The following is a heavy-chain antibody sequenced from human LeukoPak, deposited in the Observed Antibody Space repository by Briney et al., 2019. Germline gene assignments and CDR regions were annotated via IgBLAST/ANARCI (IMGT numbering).Heavy chain of an antibody. J-gene: IGHJ4*02. D-gene: IGHD1-26*01. CDR2: ISGSGDNT. CDR1: GFTFSSYA. Sequence: GGSLRLSCAASGFTFSSYAMSWVRQAPGKGPEWVSAISGSGDNTYYADSVKGRFTISRDNSKNTLYLQMNSLRAEDTAVYYCAKSGGSYPYYFDYWGQGTLVTVSS. CDR3: AKSGGSYPYYFDY. V-gene: IGHV3-23*01.